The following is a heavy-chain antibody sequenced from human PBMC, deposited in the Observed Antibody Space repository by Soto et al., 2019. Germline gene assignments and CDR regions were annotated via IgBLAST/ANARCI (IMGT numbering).Heavy chain of an antibody. V-gene: IGHV1-18*01. D-gene: IGHD6-13*01. J-gene: IGHJ4*02. CDR2: ISAHNGNT. CDR3: ARDLAAGMIDY. CDR1: GYTFTSYG. Sequence: QVQLVQSGAEVKKPGASVKVSCKASGYTFTSYGISWVRQAPGQGLEWMGWISAHNGNTKYAQKVQGRVTMTTETSTSTAYMELRRLRSDDTAVYYCARDLAAGMIDYWGQGTLVTVSS.